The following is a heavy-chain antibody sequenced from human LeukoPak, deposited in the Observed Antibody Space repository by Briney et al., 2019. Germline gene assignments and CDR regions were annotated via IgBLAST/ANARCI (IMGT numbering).Heavy chain of an antibody. D-gene: IGHD3-9*01. CDR3: YYDILTGNGY. Sequence: SQTLSLTCTVSGGSISSGGYYWSWIRQHPGKGLEWIGYIYYSGSTYYNPSLKSRVTISVDTSKNQFSLKLSSVTAADTAVYYCYYDILTGNGYWGQGTLVTVSS. V-gene: IGHV4-31*03. CDR2: IYYSGST. CDR1: GGSISSGGYY. J-gene: IGHJ4*02.